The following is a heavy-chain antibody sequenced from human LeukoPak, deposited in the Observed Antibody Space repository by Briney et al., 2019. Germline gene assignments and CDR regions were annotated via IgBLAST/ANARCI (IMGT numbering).Heavy chain of an antibody. V-gene: IGHV3-21*01. CDR1: GFTFSSYS. D-gene: IGHD6-13*01. J-gene: IGHJ4*02. CDR3: ARDKDGSSWYNPLGY. CDR2: ISSSSSFI. Sequence: GGSLRLSCAASGFTFSSYSMNWVRQAPGKGLEWVSSISSSSSFIYYADSMKGRFTISRDNAKNSLYLQMNSLRAEDTAVYYCARDKDGSSWYNPLGYWGQGTLVTVSS.